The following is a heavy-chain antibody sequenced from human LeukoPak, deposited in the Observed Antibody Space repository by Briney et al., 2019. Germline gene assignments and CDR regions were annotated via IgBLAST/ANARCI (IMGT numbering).Heavy chain of an antibody. CDR2: IYYSGNT. Sequence: SETLSLTCTVSGGSISSSSYYWGWIRQPPGKGLEWIGSIYYSGNTYYNPSLKSRVTISVDTSKNLFSLKLSSVTAADTAVYCCARQYYDYVWGSYRDLYYFDYWGQGTLVTVSS. D-gene: IGHD3-16*02. V-gene: IGHV4-39*01. J-gene: IGHJ4*02. CDR3: ARQYYDYVWGSYRDLYYFDY. CDR1: GGSISSSSYY.